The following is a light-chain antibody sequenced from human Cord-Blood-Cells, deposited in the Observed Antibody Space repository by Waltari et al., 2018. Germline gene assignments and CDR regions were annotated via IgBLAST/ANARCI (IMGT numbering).Light chain of an antibody. J-gene: IGLJ3*02. CDR2: EGS. V-gene: IGLV2-23*01. CDR3: CSYAGSSTWV. Sequence: SALTQPAYVSGSPAQPITISCPCTSRAVGCYNHLPWYQQHPGKAPNLMIYEGSKRPSGVSNRFSGSKSGNTASLTISGLQAEDEADYYCCSYAGSSTWVFGGGTKLTVL. CDR1: SRAVGCYNH.